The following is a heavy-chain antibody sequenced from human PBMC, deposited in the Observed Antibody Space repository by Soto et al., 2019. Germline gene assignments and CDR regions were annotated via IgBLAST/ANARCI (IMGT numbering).Heavy chain of an antibody. CDR2: IYYSGST. D-gene: IGHD3-3*01. J-gene: IGHJ6*02. CDR3: ARDGQYDFWSGYMKSYYYYYGMDV. CDR1: GGSISSYY. Sequence: SETLSLTCTVSGGSISSYYWSWIRQPPGKGLGWIGYIYYSGSTNYNPSLKSRVTISVDTSKNQFSLKLSSVTAADTAVYYCARDGQYDFWSGYMKSYYYYYGMDVWGQGTTVTVSS. V-gene: IGHV4-59*01.